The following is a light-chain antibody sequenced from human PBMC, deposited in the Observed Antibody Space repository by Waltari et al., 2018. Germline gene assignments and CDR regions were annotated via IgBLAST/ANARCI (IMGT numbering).Light chain of an antibody. CDR1: SSDVGGYTY. CDR2: DVS. V-gene: IGLV2-14*03. CDR3: SSYISSDTLEL. J-gene: IGLJ2*01. Sequence: QSALTQPAPVSGSPGQSFTISCTGTSSDVGGYTYVSWYQQHPGKAPKLIIFDVSNRPSGVSSRFSGSKSGNTASLTISGLQAQDEADYYCSSYISSDTLELFGGGTSLTVL.